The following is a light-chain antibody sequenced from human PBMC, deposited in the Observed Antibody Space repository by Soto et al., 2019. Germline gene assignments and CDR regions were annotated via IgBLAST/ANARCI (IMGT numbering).Light chain of an antibody. Sequence: QSVLTQPPSASGTPGQRVTISCSGSSSNIGSNSVNWYQQLPGPAPKLLIYSNNQRPSGVPDRFSGSKSGTSASLAISGLQSEDEADYCCAAWDDSLNGPVFGGGTKLTVL. CDR3: AAWDDSLNGPV. J-gene: IGLJ3*02. V-gene: IGLV1-44*01. CDR2: SNN. CDR1: SSNIGSNS.